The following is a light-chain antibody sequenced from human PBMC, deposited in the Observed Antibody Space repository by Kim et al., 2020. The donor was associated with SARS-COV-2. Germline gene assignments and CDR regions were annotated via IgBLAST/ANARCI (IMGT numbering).Light chain of an antibody. Sequence: GGPVTLTCGFSSGSVSTSYYPSWYQQTPGQAPRTLIYSTNTRSSGVPDRFSGSILGNKAALTITGAQADDESDYYCVLYMGSGIWVFGGGTQLTVL. CDR2: STN. V-gene: IGLV8-61*01. CDR1: SGSVSTSYY. J-gene: IGLJ3*02. CDR3: VLYMGSGIWV.